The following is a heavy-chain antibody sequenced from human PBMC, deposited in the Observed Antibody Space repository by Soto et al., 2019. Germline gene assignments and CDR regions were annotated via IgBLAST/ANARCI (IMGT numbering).Heavy chain of an antibody. V-gene: IGHV1-69*13. Sequence: EASVKVSCKASGGTFSSYAISWVRLAPGQGLEWMGGIIPIFGTANYAQKFQGRVTITADESTSTAYMELSSLRSEDTAVYYCARGRIVANKQGIAVAANLYYFDYWGQGTLVTVS. D-gene: IGHD6-19*01. CDR1: GGTFSSYA. CDR2: IIPIFGTA. CDR3: ARGRIVANKQGIAVAANLYYFDY. J-gene: IGHJ4*02.